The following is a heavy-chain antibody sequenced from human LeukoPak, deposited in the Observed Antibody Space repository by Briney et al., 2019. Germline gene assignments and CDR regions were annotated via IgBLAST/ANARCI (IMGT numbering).Heavy chain of an antibody. Sequence: ASVKVSCKASGYTFTSYGISWVRQAPGQGLEWMGWISAYNGNINYAQKLQGRVTMTTDTSTSTAYMELRSLRSDDTAVYYCARVPVTMVRGVTRNWFDPWGQGTLVTVSS. CDR3: ARVPVTMVRGVTRNWFDP. J-gene: IGHJ5*02. CDR1: GYTFTSYG. CDR2: ISAYNGNI. V-gene: IGHV1-18*01. D-gene: IGHD3-10*01.